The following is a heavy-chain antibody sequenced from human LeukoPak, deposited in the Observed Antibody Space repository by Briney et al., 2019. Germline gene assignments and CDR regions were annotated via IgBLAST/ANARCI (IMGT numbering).Heavy chain of an antibody. J-gene: IGHJ4*02. V-gene: IGHV4-34*01. CDR2: INHSGST. Sequence: SETLSLTCAVYGGSFSGYYWSWIRQPPGKGLEWIGEINHSGSTNSNPSLKSRVNISVDTYKNQFSLKLNSVTAADTAVYYCARGPPYYDILTGYYPAHYFDYWGQGTLVTVSS. CDR1: GGSFSGYY. D-gene: IGHD3-9*01. CDR3: ARGPPYYDILTGYYPAHYFDY.